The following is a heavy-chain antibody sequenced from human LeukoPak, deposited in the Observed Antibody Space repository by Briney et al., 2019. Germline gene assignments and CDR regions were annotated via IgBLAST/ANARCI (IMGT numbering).Heavy chain of an antibody. CDR3: AKAYDSSGFARTLQRPMDV. CDR1: GGSISGSF. D-gene: IGHD3-22*01. V-gene: IGHV4-4*07. CDR2: IYASGRT. Sequence: SETLSLTCTVSGGSISGSFWSWIRQPAGKGLEWIGRIYASGRTNYNPSLKSRITMSVDTSENQFSLKLTSVTAADTAVYYCAKAYDSSGFARTLQRPMDVWGQGTTVTVSS. J-gene: IGHJ6*02.